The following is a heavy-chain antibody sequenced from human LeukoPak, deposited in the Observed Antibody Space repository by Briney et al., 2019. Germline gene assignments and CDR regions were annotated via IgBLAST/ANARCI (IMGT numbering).Heavy chain of an antibody. CDR3: AKGRAAAGTVASLPSDY. J-gene: IGHJ4*02. D-gene: IGHD6-25*01. V-gene: IGHV3-23*01. CDR1: GFTFSSYA. Sequence: HPGGSLRLSCAASGFTFSSYAMSWVRQAPGKGLEWVSAISGSGGSTYYADSVKGRFTISRDNSKNTLYLQMNSLRAEDTAVYYCAKGRAAAGTVASLPSDYWGQGTLVTVSS. CDR2: ISGSGGST.